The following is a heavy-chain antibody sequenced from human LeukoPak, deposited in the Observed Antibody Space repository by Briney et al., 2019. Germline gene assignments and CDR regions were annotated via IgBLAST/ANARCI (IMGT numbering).Heavy chain of an antibody. D-gene: IGHD5-18*01. V-gene: IGHV3-21*04. J-gene: IGHJ4*02. CDR1: GFTFSSYS. CDR2: ISSSSSYI. CDR3: AKAGYSYGIPFFDY. Sequence: GGSLRLSCAASGFTFSSYSMNWVRQAPGKGLEWVSSISSSSSYIYYADSVKGRFTISRDNAKNSLYLQMNSLRADDTAVYYCAKAGYSYGIPFFDYWGQGTLVTVSS.